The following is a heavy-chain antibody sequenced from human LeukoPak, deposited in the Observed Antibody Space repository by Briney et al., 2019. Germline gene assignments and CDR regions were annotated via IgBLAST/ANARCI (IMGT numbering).Heavy chain of an antibody. D-gene: IGHD5-12*01. CDR2: INPSGGST. CDR1: GYTFTSYY. CDR3: ARGTRSGYDYEVGYMDD. J-gene: IGHJ6*03. V-gene: IGHV1-46*01. Sequence: ASVKVSCKASGYTFTSYYMHWVRQAPGQGLEWMGIINPSGGSTSYAQKFQGRVTMTRDMSTSTVYMELSSLRSEDTAVYYCARGTRSGYDYEVGYMDDWGKGTTVTVSS.